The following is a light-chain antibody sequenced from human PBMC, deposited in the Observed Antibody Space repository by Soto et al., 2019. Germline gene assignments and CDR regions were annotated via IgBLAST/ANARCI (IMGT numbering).Light chain of an antibody. CDR1: QSVNSN. Sequence: EIVMTQSPGTLSVSPGERATLSCRASQSVNSNLAWYQQKPGQAPRLLIYGTSTRATGIPARFSGSGSGTEFTLTISSLQSEDFGVYYCQQYNNWPLWTFGQGTKVEIK. V-gene: IGKV3-15*01. CDR2: GTS. J-gene: IGKJ1*01. CDR3: QQYNNWPLWT.